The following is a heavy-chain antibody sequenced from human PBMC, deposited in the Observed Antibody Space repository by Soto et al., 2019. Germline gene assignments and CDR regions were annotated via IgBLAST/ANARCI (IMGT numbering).Heavy chain of an antibody. CDR1: GFTFSSYA. CDR2: ISYDGSNK. D-gene: IGHD6-13*01. CDR3: AREQQLTNYYYYGMDV. Sequence: PGGSLRLSCAASGFTFSSYAMHWVRQAPGKGLEWVAVISYDGSNKYYADSVKGRFTISRDNSKNTLYLQMNSLRAEDTAVYYCAREQQLTNYYYYGMDVWGQGTTVTVSS. V-gene: IGHV3-30-3*01. J-gene: IGHJ6*02.